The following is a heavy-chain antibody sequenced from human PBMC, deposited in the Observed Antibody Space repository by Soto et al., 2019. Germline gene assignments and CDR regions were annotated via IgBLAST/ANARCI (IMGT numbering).Heavy chain of an antibody. V-gene: IGHV1-2*02. D-gene: IGHD3-3*01. CDR3: ARDLAYYDFWSGYYKNYGMDV. CDR1: GYTFTGYY. J-gene: IGHJ6*02. Sequence: GASVKVSCKASGYTFTGYYMHWVRQAPGQGLEWMGWINPNSGGTNYAQKFQGRVTMTRDTSISTAYMELSRLRSDDTAVYYCARDLAYYDFWSGYYKNYGMDVWGQGTTVTVSS. CDR2: INPNSGGT.